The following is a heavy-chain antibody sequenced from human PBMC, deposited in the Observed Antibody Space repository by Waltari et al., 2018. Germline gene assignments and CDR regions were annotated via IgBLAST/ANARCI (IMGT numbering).Heavy chain of an antibody. V-gene: IGHV3-53*01. Sequence: EVQLVESGGGVIQPGGSLGLSCAASGFIVSPNYMSWVRQAPGKGLEWVSVIYNDGTKLYADSVKGRFTVSRDNSKNMVHLQMDSLRAEDTAVYYCATDGDGDCSLCLAQWGQGTLVTVSS. J-gene: IGHJ4*02. D-gene: IGHD2-21*02. CDR2: IYNDGTK. CDR1: GFIVSPNY. CDR3: ATDGDGDCSLCLAQ.